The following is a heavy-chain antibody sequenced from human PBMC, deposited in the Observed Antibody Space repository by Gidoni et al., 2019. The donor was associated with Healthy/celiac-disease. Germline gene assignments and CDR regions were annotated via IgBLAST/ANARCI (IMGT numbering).Heavy chain of an antibody. Sequence: EVQLLEYGGGLVQPGGSLRLSCAASGCTFSSYAMSWVRQAPGKGLGWVSAISGSGGSTYYADSVKGRFTISRDNSKNTLYLQMNSLRAEDTAVYYCAKDGSYYDFWSGSYYFDYWGQGTLVTVSS. CDR1: GCTFSSYA. CDR3: AKDGSYYDFWSGSYYFDY. D-gene: IGHD3-3*01. J-gene: IGHJ4*02. V-gene: IGHV3-23*01. CDR2: ISGSGGST.